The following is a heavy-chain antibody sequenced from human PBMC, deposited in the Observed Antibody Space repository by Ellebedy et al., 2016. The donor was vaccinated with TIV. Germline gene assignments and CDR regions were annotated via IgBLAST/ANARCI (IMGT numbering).Heavy chain of an antibody. Sequence: MPSETLSLTCTVSGGSISSSTYNWGWIRQPPGKGLEWIGSVHYTGSTHYNPSLKSRVTISVDTSKNQFSLKLGSVTAADTAVYYCARNRGVCGDFDHWGQGTLVTVSS. CDR2: VHYTGST. CDR3: ARNRGVCGDFDH. J-gene: IGHJ4*02. CDR1: GGSISSSTYN. V-gene: IGHV4-39*07. D-gene: IGHD5/OR15-5a*01.